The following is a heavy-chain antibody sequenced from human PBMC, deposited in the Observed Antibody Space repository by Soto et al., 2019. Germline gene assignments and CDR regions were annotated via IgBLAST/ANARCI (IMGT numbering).Heavy chain of an antibody. CDR2: IDPSDSYT. J-gene: IGHJ3*02. CDR1: GYSFTSYW. D-gene: IGHD2-15*01. Sequence: GESLKISCKGSGYSFTSYWISWVRQMPGKGLEWMGRIDPSDSYTNYSPSFQGHVTISADKSISTAYLQWSSLKASDTAMYYCARQYGCSGGSCYHDAFDIWGQGTMVTVSS. CDR3: ARQYGCSGGSCYHDAFDI. V-gene: IGHV5-10-1*01.